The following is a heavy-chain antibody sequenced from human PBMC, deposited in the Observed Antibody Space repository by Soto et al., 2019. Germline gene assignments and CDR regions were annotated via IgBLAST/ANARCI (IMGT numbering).Heavy chain of an antibody. CDR3: AKDQLNSSGNYRASYYYYGMDV. D-gene: IGHD3-10*01. Sequence: GGSLRLSCAASEFTFSNYGIHWVRQAPGKGLEWVAAISHDGNYQNYVDSVKGRFTISRDNSKNMLYLQMNSLRAEDTAVYYCAKDQLNSSGNYRASYYYYGMDVWGQGTTVTVSS. CDR2: ISHDGNYQ. V-gene: IGHV3-30*18. J-gene: IGHJ6*02. CDR1: EFTFSNYG.